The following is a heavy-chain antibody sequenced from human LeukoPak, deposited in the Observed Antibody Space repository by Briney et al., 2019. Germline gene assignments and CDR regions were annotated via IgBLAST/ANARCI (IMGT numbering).Heavy chain of an antibody. D-gene: IGHD3-22*01. J-gene: IGHJ4*02. V-gene: IGHV4-39*01. CDR2: IYYSGST. CDR3: ARSRWYYYDSSGYPFFDY. CDR1: GDSISTSSYY. Sequence: SETLSLTCSVSGDSISTSSYYWGWIRQPPGKGLEWIGTIYYSGSTYYNPSLTSRVTISVDTSKNQFSLKLSSVTAADTAVYYCARSRWYYYDSSGYPFFDYWGQGTLVTVSS.